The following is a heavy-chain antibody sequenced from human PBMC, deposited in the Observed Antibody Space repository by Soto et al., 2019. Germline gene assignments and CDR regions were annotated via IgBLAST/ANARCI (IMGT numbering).Heavy chain of an antibody. D-gene: IGHD3-22*01. CDR3: ARQLHYDRSGYYYAY. CDR2: IIPMFGTA. CDR1: GGTFTRYA. V-gene: IGHV1-69*01. J-gene: IGHJ4*02. Sequence: QVQLVQSGAEVKKPGSSVKVSCKASGGTFTRYALSWVRQAPGQGLEWMGGIIPMFGTANYAQRFQGRLSITADESTSTVYMELSSLRSEDTAVYYCARQLHYDRSGYYYAYWGQGTVVTVSS.